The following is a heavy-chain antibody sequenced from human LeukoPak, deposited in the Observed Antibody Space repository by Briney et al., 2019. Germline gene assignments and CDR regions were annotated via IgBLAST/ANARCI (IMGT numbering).Heavy chain of an antibody. D-gene: IGHD2-15*01. CDR2: ISNNGGYT. CDR3: AKQLGYCSDGSCYFPY. Sequence: AGGSLRLSCAASGFTFSSSAMSWVRQAPGKGLEWVSAISNNGGYTYYADSVQGRFTISRDNSKSTLCLQMNSLRAEDTAVYYCAKQLGYCSDGSCYFPYWGQRTLVTVSS. J-gene: IGHJ4*02. V-gene: IGHV3-23*01. CDR1: GFTFSSSA.